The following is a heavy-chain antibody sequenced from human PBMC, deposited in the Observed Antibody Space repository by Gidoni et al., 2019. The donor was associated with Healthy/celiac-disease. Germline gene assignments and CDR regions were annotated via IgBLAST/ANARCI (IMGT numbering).Heavy chain of an antibody. CDR2: IRGSVGST. CDR3: AKDGQMYYYDSSGPYYFDY. V-gene: IGHV3-23*01. J-gene: IGHJ4*02. CDR1: GFPFSSYA. D-gene: IGHD3-22*01. Sequence: EVQLLESGGGLVQPGGSLRLSCAASGFPFSSYAMSWFRQAPGKGLEWVSAIRGSVGSTYYADSVKGRFTISRDKSKNTLYLQMNSLRAEDTAVYYCAKDGQMYYYDSSGPYYFDYWGQGTLVTVSS.